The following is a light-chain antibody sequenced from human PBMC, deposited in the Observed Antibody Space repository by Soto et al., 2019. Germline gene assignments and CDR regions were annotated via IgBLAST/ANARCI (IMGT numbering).Light chain of an antibody. CDR2: DAS. Sequence: DIQMTQSPSTLSASVGDRVTITCRASQSISSWLAWYQQKPGKAPKLLIYDASSLESGVPSRFSGSGSGTEVTLTNSSLQSDDFATYYCQQYNSYTWTFGLGTKVEIK. V-gene: IGKV1-5*01. J-gene: IGKJ1*01. CDR3: QQYNSYTWT. CDR1: QSISSW.